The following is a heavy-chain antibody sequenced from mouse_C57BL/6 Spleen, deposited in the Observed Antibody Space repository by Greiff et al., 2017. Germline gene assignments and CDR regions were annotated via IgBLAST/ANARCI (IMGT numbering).Heavy chain of an antibody. J-gene: IGHJ2*01. CDR1: GFTFSDYY. CDR3: ARGWLPFFDY. CDR2: INYDGSST. Sequence: EVKVVESEGGLVQPGSSMKLSCTASGFTFSDYYMAWVRQVPEKGLEWVANINYDGSSTYYLDSLKSRFIISRDNAKNILYLQMSSLKSEDTATYYCARGWLPFFDYWGQGTTLTVSS. D-gene: IGHD2-3*01. V-gene: IGHV5-16*01.